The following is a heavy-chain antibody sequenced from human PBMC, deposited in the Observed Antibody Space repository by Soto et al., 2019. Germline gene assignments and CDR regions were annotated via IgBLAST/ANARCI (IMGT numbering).Heavy chain of an antibody. CDR1: GVSSTSFY. CDR3: ARGWGSKWYYFDS. J-gene: IGHJ4*02. V-gene: IGHV4-59*01. D-gene: IGHD3-16*01. Sequence: SETLSLTCTVSGVSSTSFYWSWIRQSPGKGLEWIGYIFDNGDVKYNPSLMSRLTMSIDISKNEFSLRLKSVTAADTAMYYCARGWGSKWYYFDSWGEGTLVTVYS. CDR2: IFDNGDV.